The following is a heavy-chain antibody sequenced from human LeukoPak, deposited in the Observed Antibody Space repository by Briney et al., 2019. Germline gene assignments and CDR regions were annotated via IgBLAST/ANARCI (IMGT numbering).Heavy chain of an antibody. Sequence: SETLSLTCTVSGGSISSYYWSWIRQPAGKGLEWIGRIYTSGSTNYNPSLKSRVTMSVDTSKNQFSLKLSPVTAADTAVHYCARVRKIRFLERLLSHDAFDIWGQGTMVTVSS. CDR1: GGSISSYY. CDR3: ARVRKIRFLERLLSHDAFDI. CDR2: IYTSGST. J-gene: IGHJ3*02. D-gene: IGHD3-3*01. V-gene: IGHV4-4*07.